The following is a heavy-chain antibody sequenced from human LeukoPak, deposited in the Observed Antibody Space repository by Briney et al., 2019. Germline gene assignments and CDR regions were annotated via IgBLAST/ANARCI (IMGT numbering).Heavy chain of an antibody. J-gene: IGHJ4*02. D-gene: IGHD6-19*01. CDR2: IYHSGST. Sequence: PETLSLTCTVSGYSISSGYYWGWIRQPPGKGLEWIGSIYHSGSTYYNPSLKSRVTISVDTSKNQFSLKLSSVTAADTAVYYCARDESTPPRWEQWLGEPFDYWGQGTLVTVSS. CDR1: GYSISSGYY. CDR3: ARDESTPPRWEQWLGEPFDY. V-gene: IGHV4-38-2*02.